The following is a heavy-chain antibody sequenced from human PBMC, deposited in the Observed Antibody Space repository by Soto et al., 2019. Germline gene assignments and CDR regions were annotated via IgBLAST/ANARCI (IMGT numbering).Heavy chain of an antibody. J-gene: IGHJ5*02. V-gene: IGHV3-30*18. CDR1: GFTFSSYG. CDR2: ISYDGSNK. Sequence: PGGSLRLSCAASGFTFSSYGMHWVRQAPGKGLEWVAVISYDGSNKYYADSVKGRFTISRDNSKNTLYLQMNSLRAEDTAVYYCAKDNVLYYGGYYYNWCGPRGQGTLFTACS. CDR3: AKDNVLYYGGYYYNWCGP. D-gene: IGHD4-17*01.